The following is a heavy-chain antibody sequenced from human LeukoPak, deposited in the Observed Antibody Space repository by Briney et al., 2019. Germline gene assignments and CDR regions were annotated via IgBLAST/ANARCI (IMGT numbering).Heavy chain of an antibody. CDR1: GGSLSSYY. Sequence: SETLSLTCTVSGGSLSSYYWSWIRQPPGKGLEWIGYIYYSGSTNYNPSLKSRVTISVDTSKNQFSLKLSSVTAADTAVYYCASVLRIQLGIDYWGQGTLVTVSS. CDR3: ASVLRIQLGIDY. V-gene: IGHV4-59*01. J-gene: IGHJ4*02. D-gene: IGHD5-18*01. CDR2: IYYSGST.